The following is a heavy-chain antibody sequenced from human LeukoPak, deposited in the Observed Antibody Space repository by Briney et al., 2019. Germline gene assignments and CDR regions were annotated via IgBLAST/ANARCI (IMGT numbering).Heavy chain of an antibody. V-gene: IGHV3-9*01. Sequence: GGSLRLSCAASGFTFDDYAMHWVRQAPGKGLEWVSGISWNSGSIGYADSVKGRFTISRDNAKNSLYLQMNSLRAEDTALYYCAKGFRFWSGYYPDYYYYGMDVWGQGTTVTVSS. CDR1: GFTFDDYA. D-gene: IGHD3-3*01. CDR3: AKGFRFWSGYYPDYYYYGMDV. CDR2: ISWNSGSI. J-gene: IGHJ6*02.